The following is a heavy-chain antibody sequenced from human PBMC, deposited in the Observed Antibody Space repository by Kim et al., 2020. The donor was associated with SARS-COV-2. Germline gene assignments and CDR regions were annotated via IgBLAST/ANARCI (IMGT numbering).Heavy chain of an antibody. CDR2: ITDSGGDT. V-gene: IGHV3-23*01. Sequence: GGSLRLSCVGSGFTFSNYALSWVRQAPGKGLECVSGITDSGGDTYHADSVKGRFTISRDNSKNTLYLQMNGLRAEDTAIFYCARYWGSCGGGTCYFDNWGQGTLVTVSS. CDR3: ARYWGSCGGGTCYFDN. J-gene: IGHJ4*02. CDR1: GFTFSNYA. D-gene: IGHD2-15*01.